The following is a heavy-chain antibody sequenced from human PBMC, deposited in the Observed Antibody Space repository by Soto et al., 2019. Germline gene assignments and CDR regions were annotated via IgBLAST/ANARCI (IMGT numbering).Heavy chain of an antibody. CDR1: GGSFSGYY. CDR3: ARTDILTGYYFHYYYGMDV. Sequence: PSETLSLTCAVYGGSFSGYYWSWIRQPPGKGLEWIGEINHSGSTNYNPSLKSRVTISVDTSKNQFSLKLSSVTAADTAVYYCARTDILTGYYFHYYYGMDVWGQGTTVTVSS. CDR2: INHSGST. V-gene: IGHV4-34*01. D-gene: IGHD3-9*01. J-gene: IGHJ6*02.